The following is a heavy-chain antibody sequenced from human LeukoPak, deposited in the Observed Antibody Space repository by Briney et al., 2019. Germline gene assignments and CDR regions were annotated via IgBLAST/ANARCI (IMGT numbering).Heavy chain of an antibody. Sequence: PSETLSLTCTVSGGSISSYSWSWIRQPPGKGLEWIGYIYYSGSTSYNPSLKSRVAISVDTSKNQFSLKLSSVTAAGTAVYYCASRAAAGTGYFQHWGQGTLVTVSS. D-gene: IGHD6-13*01. V-gene: IGHV4-59*12. CDR1: GGSISSYS. CDR2: IYYSGST. J-gene: IGHJ1*01. CDR3: ASRAAAGTGYFQH.